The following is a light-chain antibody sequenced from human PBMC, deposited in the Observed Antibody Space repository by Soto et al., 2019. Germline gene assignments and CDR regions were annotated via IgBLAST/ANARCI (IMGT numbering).Light chain of an antibody. V-gene: IGKV3-15*01. J-gene: IGKJ2*01. CDR2: GAS. CDR1: QSINSK. CDR3: QQYDNWPPSS. Sequence: EIVMTQSPATLSVSPGERATLSCRASQSINSKLAWYQHKPGQAPRLLIFGASTRATGVPARFSGGGSGTNFTLTISSLQSEDLAVYFCQQYDNWPPSSFGQGTKLEIK.